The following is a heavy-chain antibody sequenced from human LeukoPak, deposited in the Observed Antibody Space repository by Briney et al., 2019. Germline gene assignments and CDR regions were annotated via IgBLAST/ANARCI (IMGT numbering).Heavy chain of an antibody. Sequence: SGGSLRLSCAASGFTFSSYGMHWVRKTPGKGLEWVAVISYDGSNKYYADSVKGRFTISRDNSKKTLYLQMNSLRAEDTAVYYCAKDRSKVFDYWGQGTLVTVSS. CDR3: AKDRSKVFDY. D-gene: IGHD3-10*01. CDR1: GFTFSSYG. CDR2: ISYDGSNK. J-gene: IGHJ4*02. V-gene: IGHV3-30*18.